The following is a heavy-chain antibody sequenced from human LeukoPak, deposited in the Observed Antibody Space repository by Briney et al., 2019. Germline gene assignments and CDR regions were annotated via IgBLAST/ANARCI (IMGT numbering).Heavy chain of an antibody. D-gene: IGHD4-17*01. J-gene: IGHJ4*02. CDR1: GGSISSGDYC. V-gene: IGHV4-30-4*08. CDR3: ARDPYGDYGFDY. CDR2: IYYSGST. Sequence: SETLSLTCTVSGGSISSGDYCWSWIRQPPGKGLEWIGYIYYSGSTYYNPSLKSRVTISVASSKNQSSLKLSSVTAADTAVYYCARDPYGDYGFDYWGQGTLGTVSS.